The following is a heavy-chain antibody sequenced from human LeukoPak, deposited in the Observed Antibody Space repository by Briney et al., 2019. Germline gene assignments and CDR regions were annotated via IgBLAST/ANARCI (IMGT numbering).Heavy chain of an antibody. CDR1: GGSLGSNSYY. Sequence: SETLSLTCTVSGGSLGSNSYYWGWIRQPPGKGLEWIGSVHYSGSTYYNPSLKSRVTISVDTSKNQFSLKLSSVTAADTAVYYCARAHYDILRGVGFDYWGQGTLVTVSS. V-gene: IGHV4-39*07. D-gene: IGHD3-9*01. CDR3: ARAHYDILRGVGFDY. CDR2: VHYSGST. J-gene: IGHJ4*02.